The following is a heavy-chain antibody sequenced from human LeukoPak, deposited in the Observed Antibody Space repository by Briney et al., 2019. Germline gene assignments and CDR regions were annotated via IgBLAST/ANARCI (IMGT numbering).Heavy chain of an antibody. Sequence: GGSLRLSCAASGFTFSSYAMSWVRQAPGKGLEWISAISGSGVSTYYADSVKGRFTISRDNSKNTLYLQMNSLRAEDTAVYYCAKPPRITIPFFDYWGQGTLVTVSS. J-gene: IGHJ4*02. D-gene: IGHD3-10*01. CDR3: AKPPRITIPFFDY. CDR1: GFTFSSYA. V-gene: IGHV3-23*01. CDR2: ISGSGVST.